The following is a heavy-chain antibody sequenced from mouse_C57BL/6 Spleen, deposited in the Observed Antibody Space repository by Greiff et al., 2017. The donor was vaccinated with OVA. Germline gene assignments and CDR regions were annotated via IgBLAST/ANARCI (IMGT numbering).Heavy chain of an antibody. Sequence: EVQLVESGPGLVKPSQSLSLTCSVTGYSITSGYYWNWIRQFPGNKLEWMGYISYDGSNNYNPSLKNRISITRDTSKNQFFLKLNSVTTEDTATYYCARYSSGYPYFDYWGQGTTLTVSS. V-gene: IGHV3-6*01. J-gene: IGHJ2*01. CDR3: ARYSSGYPYFDY. D-gene: IGHD3-2*02. CDR2: ISYDGSN. CDR1: GYSITSGYY.